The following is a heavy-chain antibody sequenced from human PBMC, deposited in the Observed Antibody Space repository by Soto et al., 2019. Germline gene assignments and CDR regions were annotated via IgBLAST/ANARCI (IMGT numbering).Heavy chain of an antibody. Sequence: QVQLVESGGGVVQPGRSLRLSCAASGFTFISYAMHWVRQAPGKGLEWVAVISFDGSTEDYADSVKGRFTISRDDSKIAVYLQMNSLRSEDTAVYYCARSRHGSGRYTHFYYGLDVWGQGTTVTVSS. CDR3: ARSRHGSGRYTHFYYGLDV. CDR2: ISFDGSTE. V-gene: IGHV3-30-3*01. CDR1: GFTFISYA. D-gene: IGHD3-10*01. J-gene: IGHJ6*02.